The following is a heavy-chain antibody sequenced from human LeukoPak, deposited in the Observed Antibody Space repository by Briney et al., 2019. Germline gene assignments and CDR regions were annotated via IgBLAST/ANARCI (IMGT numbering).Heavy chain of an antibody. V-gene: IGHV3-30*18. CDR1: GFSFSSYG. Sequence: QPGRSLRLSCAASGFSFSSYGMHWVRQAPGKGLEGVAFISYDEITKYYADSVKGRFAMSRDNSENTLYLQMNSLRPEDTAVYYCAKSGTRYCSGGNCYFDYWGQGTLVTVSS. D-gene: IGHD2-15*01. CDR3: AKSGTRYCSGGNCYFDY. CDR2: ISYDEITK. J-gene: IGHJ4*02.